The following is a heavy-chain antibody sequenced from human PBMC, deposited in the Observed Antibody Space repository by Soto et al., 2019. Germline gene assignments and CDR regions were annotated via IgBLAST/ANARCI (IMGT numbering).Heavy chain of an antibody. CDR2: IYHTEGT. Sequence: QVQLQESGPGLMKPSETLSLTCTVSSDSISGENRWRWLRQPPGMGLEWIGEIYHTEGTKYNPSLKGRVTMEVDKSKNQFSLNLMSATAAATAVYYCARVFSSGSCWMYYVYFWGQGSLVSVSS. CDR3: ARVFSSGSCWMYYVYF. D-gene: IGHD6-13*01. CDR1: SDSISGENR. V-gene: IGHV4-4*02. J-gene: IGHJ4*02.